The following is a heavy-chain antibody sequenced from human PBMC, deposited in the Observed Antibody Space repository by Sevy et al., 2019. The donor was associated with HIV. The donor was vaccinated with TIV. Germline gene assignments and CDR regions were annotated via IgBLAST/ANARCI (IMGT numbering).Heavy chain of an antibody. D-gene: IGHD5-12*01. Sequence: GGSLRLSCAVSGFTVSSNYMSWVRQAPGNGPEWVSIIYSGGGTYYADSVKGRFTISRDNSKNTLYLEMNSLRADDTGVYYCAGARGGWLQPDAFDIWGQGTMVTVSS. CDR2: IYSGGGT. CDR1: GFTVSSNY. V-gene: IGHV3-53*01. CDR3: AGARGGWLQPDAFDI. J-gene: IGHJ3*02.